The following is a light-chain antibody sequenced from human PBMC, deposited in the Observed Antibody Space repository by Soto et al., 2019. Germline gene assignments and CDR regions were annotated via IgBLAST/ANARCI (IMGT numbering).Light chain of an antibody. Sequence: DIQMTQSPSSLSASVGDRVTITCRASQSISSYLNWYQQKPGKAPKLLIYAASSLQSGVTSRFSVSGSGTDFTLTISSLQPEDFATYYGQQSYSTPRTFGEGTKVEIK. J-gene: IGKJ1*01. V-gene: IGKV1-39*01. CDR3: QQSYSTPRT. CDR1: QSISSY. CDR2: AAS.